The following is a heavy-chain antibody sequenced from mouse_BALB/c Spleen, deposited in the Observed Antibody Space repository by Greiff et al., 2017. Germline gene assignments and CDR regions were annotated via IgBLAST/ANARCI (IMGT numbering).Heavy chain of an antibody. CDR3: ARGYDGSKDY. CDR2: ISSGSSTI. Sequence: EVHLVESGGGLVQPGGSRKLSCAASGFTFSSFGMHWVRQAPEKGLEWVAYISSGSSTIYYADTVKGRFNISRDNPKNTLFLQMTSLRSEDTAMYYCARGYDGSKDYWGQGTTLTVSS. J-gene: IGHJ2*01. V-gene: IGHV5-17*02. CDR1: GFTFSSFG. D-gene: IGHD1-1*01.